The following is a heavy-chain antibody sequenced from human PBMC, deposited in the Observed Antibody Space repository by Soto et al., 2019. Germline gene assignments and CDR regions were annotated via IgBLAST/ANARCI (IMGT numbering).Heavy chain of an antibody. CDR1: GGTFSSYA. J-gene: IGHJ6*02. Sequence: QVHLVQSGAEVKKPGSSVKVSCKASGGTFSSYAISWVRQAPGQGLEWMGGLIPIFGTANYAQKFQGRVTITADDSTSTAYMELSSLRSEDTAVYYCAGWPAGAKAAAGERYGMDVWGQGTTVTVSS. D-gene: IGHD6-13*01. CDR2: LIPIFGTA. CDR3: AGWPAGAKAAAGERYGMDV. V-gene: IGHV1-69*01.